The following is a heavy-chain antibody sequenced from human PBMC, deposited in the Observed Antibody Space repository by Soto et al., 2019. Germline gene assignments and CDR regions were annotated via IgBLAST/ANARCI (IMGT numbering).Heavy chain of an antibody. D-gene: IGHD6-6*01. CDR1: GFTFSSYG. CDR2: ISYDGSNK. CDR3: AKAPGYSSSSGFDY. Sequence: AGSLRLSCAVSGFTFSSYGMHWVRQAPGKGLEWVAVISYDGSNKYYADSVKGRFTISRDNSKNTLYLQMNSLRAEDTAVYYCAKAPGYSSSSGFDYWGQGTLVTVSS. V-gene: IGHV3-30*18. J-gene: IGHJ4*02.